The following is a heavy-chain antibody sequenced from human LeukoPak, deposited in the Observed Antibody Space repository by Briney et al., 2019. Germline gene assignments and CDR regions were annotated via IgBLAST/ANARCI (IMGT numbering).Heavy chain of an antibody. CDR1: GFTVSSNS. J-gene: IGHJ4*02. CDR2: IYSDNT. Sequence: GGSLRLSCTVSGFTVSSNSMSWVRQAPGKGLEWVSFIYSDNTHYSDSVKGRFTISRDNSKNTLYLQMNSLRAEDTAVYYCARGNLWFGELVYWGQGTLVTVSS. CDR3: ARGNLWFGELVY. V-gene: IGHV3-53*01. D-gene: IGHD3-10*01.